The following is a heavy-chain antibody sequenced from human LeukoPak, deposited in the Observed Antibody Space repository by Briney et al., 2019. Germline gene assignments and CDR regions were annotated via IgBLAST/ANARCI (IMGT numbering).Heavy chain of an antibody. CDR2: IYYERDA. D-gene: IGHD3-16*01. CDR3: AGGLRLGEFDND. Sequence: AETLSLTCTVSGGSISSSSYYWGWLRQPPGKGREWVGSIYYERDAYYTTSLMCRVTLSADTSKNQFSLKLRSVTAADTALYYCAGGLRLGEFDNDCGQGSLVTVYS. J-gene: IGHJ1*01. CDR1: GGSISSSSYY. V-gene: IGHV4-39*01.